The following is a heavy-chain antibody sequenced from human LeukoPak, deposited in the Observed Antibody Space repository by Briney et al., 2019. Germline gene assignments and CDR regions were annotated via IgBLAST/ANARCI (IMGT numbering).Heavy chain of an antibody. CDR1: GFTFTTHW. Sequence: HSGGSLRLSCAASGFTFTTHWMSWVRQAPGKGLEWVANIKQDGNDKHYLESVKGRFTISRDNSKNTLYLQMKSLRAEDTAVYYCAKTMGAIDHDYWGQGTLVTVSS. J-gene: IGHJ4*02. V-gene: IGHV3-7*03. CDR3: AKTMGAIDHDY. CDR2: IKQDGNDK. D-gene: IGHD1-26*01.